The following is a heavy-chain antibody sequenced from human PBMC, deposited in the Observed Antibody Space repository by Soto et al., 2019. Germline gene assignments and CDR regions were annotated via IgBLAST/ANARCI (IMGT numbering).Heavy chain of an antibody. J-gene: IGHJ4*01. CDR2: IIPILGIA. CDR3: ARSIGYCSGSSCSYFDY. CDR1: GGTFSSYT. D-gene: IGHD2-15*01. V-gene: IGHV1-69*02. Sequence: QVQLVQSGAEVQKPGSSGKVSCKASGGTFSSYTISWVRQAPGQGLEWMGRIIPILGIANYAQKFQGRVTITADKSTSTAYMELSSLRSEDTAVYYCARSIGYCSGSSCSYFDYWGHGTLVTVSS.